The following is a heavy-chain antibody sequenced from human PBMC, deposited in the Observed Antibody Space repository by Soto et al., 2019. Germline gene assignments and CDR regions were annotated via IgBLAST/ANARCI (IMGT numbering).Heavy chain of an antibody. V-gene: IGHV3-23*01. Sequence: EVQLLESGGGLVQPGGSLRLSCAASGFTFSSYAMSWVRQAPGKGLEWVSAISGSGGSTYYADSVKGRFTISRDNSRNTLYLHMNSLRGEDTAVYYCAKDRLAERRQYPYYFDYWGQGTLVTVSS. CDR3: AKDRLAERRQYPYYFDY. D-gene: IGHD1-1*01. CDR2: ISGSGGST. CDR1: GFTFSSYA. J-gene: IGHJ4*02.